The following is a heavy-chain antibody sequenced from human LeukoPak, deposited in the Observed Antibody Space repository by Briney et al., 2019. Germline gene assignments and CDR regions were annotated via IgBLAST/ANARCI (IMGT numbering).Heavy chain of an antibody. Sequence: GGSLRLSCAASGFTFDDYALHWVRQAPGKGLEGVSGICWNSGSIGYADSVTVPFTISRDNAKNSLYLQMTSMSADATALYYCANASGLGIAAAGTPPTLGATDYWGQGTLVTVSS. J-gene: IGHJ4*02. CDR1: GFTFDDYA. V-gene: IGHV3-9*01. CDR3: ANASGLGIAAAGTPPTLGATDY. CDR2: ICWNSGSI. D-gene: IGHD6-13*01.